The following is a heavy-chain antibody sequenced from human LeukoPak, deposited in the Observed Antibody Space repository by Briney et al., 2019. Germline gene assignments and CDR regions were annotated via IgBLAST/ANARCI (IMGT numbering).Heavy chain of an antibody. CDR3: ARDGQVAVITPFDY. CDR1: GFTFSSYA. V-gene: IGHV3-30-3*01. D-gene: IGHD3-22*01. Sequence: GGSLRLSCAASGFTFSSYAMHWVRQAPGKGLEWVAVISYDGSNKYYADSVKGRFTISRDNAKNSLYLQMNSLRAEDTAVYYCARDGQVAVITPFDYWGQGTLVTVSS. CDR2: ISYDGSNK. J-gene: IGHJ4*02.